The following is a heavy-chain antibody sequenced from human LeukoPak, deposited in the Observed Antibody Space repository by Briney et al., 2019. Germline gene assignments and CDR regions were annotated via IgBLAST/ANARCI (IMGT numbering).Heavy chain of an antibody. CDR3: AGVVVPAATNWFDP. Sequence: GASVKVSCKASGDTFNNYAITWVRQAPGQGLEWMGGIIPNFGTANYAQKFQGRVTITADKSTSTAYMELSSLRSEDTAVCYCAGVVVPAATNWFDPWGQGTLVTVSS. CDR1: GDTFNNYA. D-gene: IGHD2-2*01. V-gene: IGHV1-69*06. J-gene: IGHJ5*02. CDR2: IIPNFGTA.